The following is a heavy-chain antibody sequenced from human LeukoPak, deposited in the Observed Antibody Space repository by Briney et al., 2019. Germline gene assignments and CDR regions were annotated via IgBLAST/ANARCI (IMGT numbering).Heavy chain of an antibody. CDR1: GGSISSYY. J-gene: IGHJ4*02. D-gene: IGHD3-3*01. V-gene: IGHV4-59*12. CDR2: IYYSGST. Sequence: SETLSLTCTVSGGSISSYYWSWIRQPPGKGLEWIGYIYYSGSTYYNPSLKSRVTISVDTSKNQFSLKLNSVTAADTAVYYCARGVLRFLVYYFDYWGQGTQVTVSS. CDR3: ARGVLRFLVYYFDY.